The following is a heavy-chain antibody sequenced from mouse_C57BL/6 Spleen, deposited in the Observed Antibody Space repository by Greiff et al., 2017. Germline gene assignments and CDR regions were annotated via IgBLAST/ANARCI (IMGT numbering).Heavy chain of an antibody. CDR1: GYTFTSYW. J-gene: IGHJ1*03. Sequence: QVQLQQPGAELVMPGASVKLSCKASGYTFTSYWMHWVKQRPGQGLEWIGEIDPSDSYTNYNQKFKGKSTLTVDKSSSTAYMQLSSLTSEDSAVYYCARGPYDERYVDVWGTGTTVTVSS. V-gene: IGHV1-69*01. D-gene: IGHD2-12*01. CDR2: IDPSDSYT. CDR3: ARGPYDERYVDV.